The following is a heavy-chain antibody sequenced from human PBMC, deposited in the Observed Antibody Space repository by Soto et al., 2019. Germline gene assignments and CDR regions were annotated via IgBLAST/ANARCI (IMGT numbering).Heavy chain of an antibody. J-gene: IGHJ4*02. D-gene: IGHD5-12*01. CDR1: GGSFSCYY. V-gene: IGHV4-34*01. CDR2: INHSGST. CDR3: AREDVEMATIYAY. Sequence: SETLSRTCAVYGGSFSCYYWRWIGQPPGKGLEWIGEINHSGSTNYNPSIKSRVTISVDTSKNQFSLKLSSVTAADTAVYYCAREDVEMATIYAYWGQGTLVTVSS.